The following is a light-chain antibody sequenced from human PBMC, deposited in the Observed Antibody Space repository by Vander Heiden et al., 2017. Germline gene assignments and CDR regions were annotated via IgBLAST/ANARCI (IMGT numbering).Light chain of an antibody. CDR3: QHRSNWPT. CDR2: DAS. Sequence: IVVTQSPATLSLSPGDRATLSCRASQSIRSYLAWYQHKPGQPPRLLIYDASNRATGIPARFSGSGSGTDFTLTISSLEAEDFAVYYCQHRSNWPTFGGGSKVEIK. V-gene: IGKV3-11*01. CDR1: QSIRSY. J-gene: IGKJ4*01.